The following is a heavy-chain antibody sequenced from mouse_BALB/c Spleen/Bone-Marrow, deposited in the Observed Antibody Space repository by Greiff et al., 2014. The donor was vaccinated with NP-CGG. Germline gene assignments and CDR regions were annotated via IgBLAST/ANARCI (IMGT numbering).Heavy chain of an antibody. CDR3: ARYYYGSSYWYFDV. V-gene: IGHV3-8*02. D-gene: IGHD1-1*01. CDR2: ISYSGGT. CDR1: GDSITSGY. Sequence: VQLKESGPSLVKPSQTLSLTCSVTGDSITSGYWNWIRKFPGNKLEYMGYISYSGGTYYNPSLKSRISITRDTSKNQYYLQLNSVTTEDTATYYCARYYYGSSYWYFDVWGAGTTVTVSS. J-gene: IGHJ1*01.